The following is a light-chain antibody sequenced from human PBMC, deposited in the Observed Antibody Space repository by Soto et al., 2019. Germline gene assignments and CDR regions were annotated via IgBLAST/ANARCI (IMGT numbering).Light chain of an antibody. V-gene: IGLV2-23*02. CDR2: EVS. CDR3: CSYAGSSTFAV. J-gene: IGLJ2*01. Sequence: QSALIQPASVSGSPGQSITISCTGTSSDVGSYNLVSWYQQHPGKAPKLMIYEVSKRPSGVSNRFSGSKSGNTASLTISGLQAEDEADYYCCSYAGSSTFAVFGGGTKVTVL. CDR1: SSDVGSYNL.